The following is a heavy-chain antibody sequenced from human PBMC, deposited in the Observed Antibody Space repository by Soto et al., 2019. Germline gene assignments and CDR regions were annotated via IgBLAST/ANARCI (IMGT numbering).Heavy chain of an antibody. D-gene: IGHD3-10*01. CDR2: ISNSGNT. CDR1: GGSGRSENYY. Sequence: PSETLSLTCTVSGGSGRSENYYWSWIRQPPGKVLEWIGFISNSGNTNYNPSLKSRVTISLATSKNQFSLSLSSVTAADTAVYYRARALARDGSNFGSGGMDVWDQGTTVTVSS. V-gene: IGHV4-61*01. J-gene: IGHJ6*02. CDR3: ARALARDGSNFGSGGMDV.